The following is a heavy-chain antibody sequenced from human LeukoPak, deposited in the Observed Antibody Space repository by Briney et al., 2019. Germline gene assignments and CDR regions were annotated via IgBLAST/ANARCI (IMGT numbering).Heavy chain of an antibody. V-gene: IGHV3-48*01. CDR1: GFTFSSYT. D-gene: IGHD6-13*01. J-gene: IGHJ4*02. CDR3: ASPGLAAAGTVDGY. Sequence: GGSLRLSCAASGFTFSSYTMNWVRQAPGKGLEWVSYISDSGSTIFYADSVKGRFTISRDNAKNSLYLQMNSLRAEDTAVYYCASPGLAAAGTVDGYWGQGTLVTVSS. CDR2: ISDSGSTI.